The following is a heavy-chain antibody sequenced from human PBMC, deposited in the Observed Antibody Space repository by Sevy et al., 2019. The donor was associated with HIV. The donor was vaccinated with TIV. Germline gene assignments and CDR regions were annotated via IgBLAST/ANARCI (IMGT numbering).Heavy chain of an antibody. CDR2: ISGSGGSGDKT. CDR3: ARKYDSSGYFDY. Sequence: GGSLRLSCAASGFTFSNYAMNWVRQAPGKGLEWVSGISGSGGSGDKTNYADSVKGRCTISRDDSKNSLYLQLNSLGAEDTAIYYCARKYDSSGYFDYWGQGTLVTVSS. J-gene: IGHJ4*02. V-gene: IGHV3-23*01. D-gene: IGHD3-22*01. CDR1: GFTFSNYA.